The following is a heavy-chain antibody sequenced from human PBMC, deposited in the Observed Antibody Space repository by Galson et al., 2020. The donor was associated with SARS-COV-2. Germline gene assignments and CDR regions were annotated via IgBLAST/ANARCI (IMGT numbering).Heavy chain of an antibody. CDR2: IKGDGSET. CDR1: GLTFNDFW. D-gene: IGHD6-19*01. J-gene: IGHJ4*02. Sequence: GRSLRLSCEVSGLTFNDFWMSWFRQAPGKGLEWVANIKGDGSETNYADFVKGRFSISRDNAANSLYLQMNSLRVEDSAVYYCSREGWQGGYWGQGTRVTVSS. V-gene: IGHV3-7*01. CDR3: SREGWQGGY.